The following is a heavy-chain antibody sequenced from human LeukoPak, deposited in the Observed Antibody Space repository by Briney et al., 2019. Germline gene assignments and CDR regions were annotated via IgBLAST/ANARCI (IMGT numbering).Heavy chain of an antibody. Sequence: PSGTLSLTCAVYGGSFSGYYWSWIRQPPGKGLEWIGEINHSGSTNYNPSLKSRVTISVDTSKNQFSLKLSSVTAADTAVYYCARGRRSKNYGGNSCHFDYWGQGTLVTVSS. J-gene: IGHJ4*02. V-gene: IGHV4-34*01. CDR2: INHSGST. CDR3: ARGRRSKNYGGNSCHFDY. CDR1: GGSFSGYY. D-gene: IGHD4-23*01.